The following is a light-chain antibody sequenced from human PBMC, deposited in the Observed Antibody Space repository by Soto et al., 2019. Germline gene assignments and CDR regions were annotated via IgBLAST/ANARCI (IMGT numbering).Light chain of an antibody. Sequence: QSALTQPASVSGSPGQSITISCTGTSSDVGGYNYVSWYQQHPGKAPKLTIYDVSNRPSGVSNRFSGSKSGNTASLTISGLQAEDEADYYCSSYTSSSTRGVFGTGTKVTVL. CDR2: DVS. CDR3: SSYTSSSTRGV. CDR1: SSDVGGYNY. J-gene: IGLJ1*01. V-gene: IGLV2-14*01.